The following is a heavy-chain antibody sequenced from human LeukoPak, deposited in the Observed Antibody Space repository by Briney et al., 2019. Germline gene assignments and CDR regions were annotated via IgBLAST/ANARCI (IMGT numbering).Heavy chain of an antibody. CDR3: AKDGGTHFDH. CDR1: GFTFRTSG. D-gene: IGHD1-26*01. Sequence: GGSLGLSCAASGFTFRTSGMNWVRQVPGKGLEWVSYVSSSGTTISYAQSVKGRFTITRDNAQNSLTLHMNTLRADDTAVYYCAKDGGTHFDHWGQGTLVTVSS. V-gene: IGHV3-48*01. CDR2: VSSSGTTI. J-gene: IGHJ4*02.